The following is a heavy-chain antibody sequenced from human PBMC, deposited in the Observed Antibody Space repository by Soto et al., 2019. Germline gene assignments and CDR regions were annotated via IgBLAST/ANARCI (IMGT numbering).Heavy chain of an antibody. J-gene: IGHJ4*02. V-gene: IGHV4-30-4*01. CDR1: GGSISSGDYY. Sequence: ASETLSLTCTVSGGSISSGDYYWSWIRQPPGKGLEWIGYIYYSGSTYYNPSLKSRVTISVDTSKNQFSLKLSSVTAADTAVYYCASVSPGAMIHSFDYWGQGTLVTVAS. CDR3: ASVSPGAMIHSFDY. D-gene: IGHD3-22*01. CDR2: IYYSGST.